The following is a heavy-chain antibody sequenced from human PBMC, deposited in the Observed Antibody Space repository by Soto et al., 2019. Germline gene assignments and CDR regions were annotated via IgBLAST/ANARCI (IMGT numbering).Heavy chain of an antibody. V-gene: IGHV3-21*01. CDR2: ISSLGSYI. Sequence: EVQLVESGGGLVKPGGSLRLSCAASGFSFSSYSMNWVRQAPGKGPEWVSYISSLGSYIYYADSVKGRFTISRDNAKNSLYLQMSSLRAEDTAVYYCARVPTTRGPFDSWGQGTRVTVSS. D-gene: IGHD4-17*01. CDR1: GFSFSSYS. CDR3: ARVPTTRGPFDS. J-gene: IGHJ4*02.